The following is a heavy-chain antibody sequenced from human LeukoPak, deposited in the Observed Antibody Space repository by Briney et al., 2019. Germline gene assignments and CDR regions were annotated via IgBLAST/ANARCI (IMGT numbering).Heavy chain of an antibody. Sequence: ASVKVSCKASGYTFTGYYMHWVRQAPGQGLQWMGWINPNSGGTNYAQKFQGRVTMTRDTSISTAYMELSRLRSDDTAVYYCARAPYCYDSSGYYYAGYFDYWGQGTLVTVSS. CDR3: ARAPYCYDSSGYYYAGYFDY. CDR2: INPNSGGT. V-gene: IGHV1-2*02. D-gene: IGHD3-22*01. J-gene: IGHJ4*02. CDR1: GYTFTGYY.